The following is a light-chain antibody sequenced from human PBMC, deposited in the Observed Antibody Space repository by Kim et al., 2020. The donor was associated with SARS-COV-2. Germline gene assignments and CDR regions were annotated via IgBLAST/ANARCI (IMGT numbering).Light chain of an antibody. CDR2: SKN. V-gene: IGLV3-19*01. J-gene: IGLJ1*01. CDR1: SLRNYY. CDR3: HSRDSSGFYV. Sequence: SSELTQDPAVSVALGQTVRITCQGDSLRNYYANWYQQKPGQAPVLVIYSKNKWPSGIPDRFSGSSSGNTASLTITGAQAEDEADYYCHSRDSSGFYVFGT.